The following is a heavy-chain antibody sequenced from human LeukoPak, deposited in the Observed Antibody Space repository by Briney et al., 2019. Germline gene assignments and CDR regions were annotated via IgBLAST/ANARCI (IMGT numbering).Heavy chain of an antibody. V-gene: IGHV4-59*01. Sequence: PSETLSLTCTVSGGSISSYYWSWLRQPPGKGLEWIGYIYYSGSTNYNPSLKSRVTISVDTSKNQFSLKLSSVTAADTAVYYCARDAEAAAGTSPNWFDPWGQGTLVTVSS. CDR3: ARDAEAAAGTSPNWFDP. D-gene: IGHD6-13*01. J-gene: IGHJ5*02. CDR1: GGSISSYY. CDR2: IYYSGST.